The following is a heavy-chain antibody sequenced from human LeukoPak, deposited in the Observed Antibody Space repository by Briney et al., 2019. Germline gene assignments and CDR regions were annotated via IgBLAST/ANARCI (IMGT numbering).Heavy chain of an antibody. V-gene: IGHV3-23*01. J-gene: IGHJ4*02. CDR1: GFIFGSYG. Sequence: GGSLRLSRVASGFIFGSYGMSWVRQAPGKGLEWVSAISGSGDSTFYADSVKGRFTISRDNSKNTLYLQMSSLRAEDRAVYYCAKYYYDGTGSNLFDYWGQGTLVTVSS. CDR3: AKYYYDGTGSNLFDY. CDR2: ISGSGDST. D-gene: IGHD3-22*01.